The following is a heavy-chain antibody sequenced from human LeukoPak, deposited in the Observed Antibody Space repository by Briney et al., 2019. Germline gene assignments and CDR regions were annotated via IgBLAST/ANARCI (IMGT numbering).Heavy chain of an antibody. CDR2: ISTSSRNI. CDR1: GFMFSSYS. D-gene: IGHD4-17*01. V-gene: IGHV3-21*01. Sequence: GGSLRLSCAASGFMFSSYSMNWVRQAPGKGLEWVSCISTSSRNIFQADSVKGRFTISRDNAKNSLYLQMNSLRAEDTAVYYCARVTVTTISPTDYMDVWGKGTTVTISS. J-gene: IGHJ6*03. CDR3: ARVTVTTISPTDYMDV.